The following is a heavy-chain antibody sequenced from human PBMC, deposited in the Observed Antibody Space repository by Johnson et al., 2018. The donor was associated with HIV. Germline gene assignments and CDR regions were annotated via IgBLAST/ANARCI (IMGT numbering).Heavy chain of an antibody. CDR3: AREGDGYNYDAFDI. J-gene: IGHJ3*02. V-gene: IGHV3-66*01. D-gene: IGHD5-24*01. CDR2: IYSGGST. Sequence: VQLVESGGGLVQPGRSLRLSCAASGFTVSSNYMSWVRQAPGKGLEWVSVIYSGGSTYYADSVKGRFTISRDNSKNTLYLQMNSLRAEDTAVYYCAREGDGYNYDAFDIWGQGTMVTVSS. CDR1: GFTVSSNY.